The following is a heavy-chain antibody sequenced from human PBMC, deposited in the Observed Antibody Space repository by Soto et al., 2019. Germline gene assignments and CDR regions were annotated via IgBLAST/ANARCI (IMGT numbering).Heavy chain of an antibody. V-gene: IGHV1-2*02. CDR1: GYTFTGYY. CDR2: INPNIGGT. J-gene: IGHJ4*02. D-gene: IGHD3-3*01. Sequence: ASVNVSCKASGYTFTGYYMHWVRQAPGQGLEWMGWINPNIGGTNYAQKFQGRVTMTRDTSISTAYMELSRLRSDDTAVYYCARGPSYDFWSGYAMNRCERWGQGTLVIVSS. CDR3: ARGPSYDFWSGYAMNRCER.